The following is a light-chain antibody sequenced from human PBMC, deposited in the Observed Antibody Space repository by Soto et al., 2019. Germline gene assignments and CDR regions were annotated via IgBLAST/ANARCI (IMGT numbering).Light chain of an antibody. CDR2: DVS. J-gene: IGLJ2*01. CDR1: SSDVGAYNY. V-gene: IGLV2-14*01. Sequence: QSALTQPASVSGSPGQSITISCTGTSSDVGAYNYVSWYQQHPGKAPKLIIYDVSTRPSGVSNRFSGSKSGNTASLTISGLQAEDEADYYCRSYTSSSTLVVIGGGTQLTVL. CDR3: RSYTSSSTLVV.